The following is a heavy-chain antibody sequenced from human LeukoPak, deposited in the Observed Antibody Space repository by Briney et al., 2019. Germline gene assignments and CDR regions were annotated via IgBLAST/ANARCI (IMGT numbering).Heavy chain of an antibody. V-gene: IGHV4-38-2*02. CDR2: FYHGGST. J-gene: IGHJ4*02. D-gene: IGHD6-6*01. CDR3: ARAMSIAARLRTIFDY. CDR1: GYSISNGYY. Sequence: SETLSLTCSVSGYSISNGYYWGWMRPPPGNGLEWIGTFYHGGSTYYNPSVKSRVTISVDTSKNQFSLNLTSVTAADTAVYYCARAMSIAARLRTIFDYWGQGTLVTVSS.